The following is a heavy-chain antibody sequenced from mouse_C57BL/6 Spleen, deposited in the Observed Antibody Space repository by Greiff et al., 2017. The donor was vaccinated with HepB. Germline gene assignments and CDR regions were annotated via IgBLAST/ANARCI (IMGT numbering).Heavy chain of an antibody. CDR2: ISNGGGST. V-gene: IGHV5-12*01. Sequence: EVNLVESGGGLVQPGGSLKLSCAASGFTFSDYYMYWVRQTPEKRLEWVAYISNGGGSTYYPDTVKGRFTISRDNAKNTLYLQMSRLKSEDTAMYYCARPYYYGSSYGFAYWGQGTLVTVSA. CDR1: GFTFSDYY. D-gene: IGHD1-1*01. J-gene: IGHJ3*01. CDR3: ARPYYYGSSYGFAY.